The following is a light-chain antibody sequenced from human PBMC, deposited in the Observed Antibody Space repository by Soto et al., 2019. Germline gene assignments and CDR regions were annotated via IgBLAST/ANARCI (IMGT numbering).Light chain of an antibody. V-gene: IGLV2-23*02. CDR2: EVD. Sequence: QSALTQPASVSGSPGQSITISCAGTTSDVAYYDLVSWYQQHPGRAPKLLIYEVDKRPSGISVRFSGSKSGATASLTISGLLPEDEAVYFCCMYAGHVPKFGGGTKLTVL. CDR1: TSDVAYYDL. CDR3: CMYAGHVPK. J-gene: IGLJ2*01.